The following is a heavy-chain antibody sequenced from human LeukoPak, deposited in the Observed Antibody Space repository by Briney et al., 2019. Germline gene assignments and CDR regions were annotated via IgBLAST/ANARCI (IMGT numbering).Heavy chain of an antibody. V-gene: IGHV4-59*01. J-gene: IGHJ4*02. CDR2: TYYSGST. D-gene: IGHD5-18*01. Sequence: SETLSLTCTVSGGSISSYYWSWIRQPPGKGLEWIGYTYYSGSTNYNPSLKSRVTISVDTSMNQFSLKLSSVTAADTAVYYCARVLDSYGYYYFDYWGQGTLVTVSS. CDR1: GGSISSYY. CDR3: ARVLDSYGYYYFDY.